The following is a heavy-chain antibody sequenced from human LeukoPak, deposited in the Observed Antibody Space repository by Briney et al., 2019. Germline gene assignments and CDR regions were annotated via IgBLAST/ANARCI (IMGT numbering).Heavy chain of an antibody. CDR1: GDTVSSINGA. J-gene: IGHJ4*02. CDR2: IYYRYKWYH. Sequence: SQTLSVTCAISGDTVSSINGAWNWIRQSPWRGLEWLGRIYYRYKWYHEYAVSMEGRITINPDTSKNQSSLQLNSVPPEDPAVYYCARDLGNTGWYTFDYWGQGTLVTVSS. CDR3: ARDLGNTGWYTFDY. V-gene: IGHV6-1*01. D-gene: IGHD6-19*01.